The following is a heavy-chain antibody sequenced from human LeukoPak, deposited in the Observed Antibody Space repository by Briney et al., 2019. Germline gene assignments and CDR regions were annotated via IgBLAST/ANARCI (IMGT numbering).Heavy chain of an antibody. CDR1: GGSISSYY. Sequence: PSETLSLTCTVSGGSISSYYWSWIRQPPGKGLEWIGYIYYSGSTNYNPSLKSRVTISVDTSKNQFSLKLSSVTAADTAVYYCAGSSYDYGTPYWGQGTLVTVSS. CDR2: IYYSGST. J-gene: IGHJ4*02. V-gene: IGHV4-59*01. CDR3: AGSSYDYGTPY. D-gene: IGHD3-10*01.